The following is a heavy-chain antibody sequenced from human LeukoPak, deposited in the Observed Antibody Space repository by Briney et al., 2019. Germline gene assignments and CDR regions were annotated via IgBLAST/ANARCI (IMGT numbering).Heavy chain of an antibody. CDR2: ISYDRINK. V-gene: IGHV3-30-3*01. J-gene: IGHJ4*02. D-gene: IGHD2-2*01. CDR1: GFTFSSYA. Sequence: GGSLRLSCAASGFTFSSYAMHWVRQAPGKGLGWVAVISYDRINKYYADSVKGRFTISRDNSKNTLYLQMNSLRAEDTAVYYCASGGGYCSSTSCYVSDYWGQGTLVTVSS. CDR3: ASGGGYCSSTSCYVSDY.